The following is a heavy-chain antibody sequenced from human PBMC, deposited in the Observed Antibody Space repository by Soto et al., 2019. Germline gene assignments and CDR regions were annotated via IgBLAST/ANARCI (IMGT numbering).Heavy chain of an antibody. CDR3: ARQVPKSDFWVLTGNWFDP. J-gene: IGHJ5*02. D-gene: IGHD3-3*01. CDR2: IIPIFGTA. Sequence: SVKVSCKASGGTFSSYAISWVRQAPGQGLEWMGGIIPIFGTANYAQKFQGRVTITADESTSTAYMELSSLRAEDTAVYYCARQVPKSDFWVLTGNWFDPWGQGTLVTVSS. V-gene: IGHV1-69*13. CDR1: GGTFSSYA.